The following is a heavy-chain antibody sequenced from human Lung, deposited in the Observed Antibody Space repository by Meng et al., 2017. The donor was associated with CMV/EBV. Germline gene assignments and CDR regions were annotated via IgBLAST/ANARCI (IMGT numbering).Heavy chain of an antibody. CDR3: ARILVPADTYYYYGMDV. CDR1: EFTFNNYA. Sequence: GESLKISCAASEFTFNNYAMHWVRQAPGKGLEWVAVISYDGSNKYYADSVKGRFTISRDNSKNTLSLQMNSLRAEDTAVYYCARILVPADTYYYYGMDVWGQGTXVTVSS. D-gene: IGHD2-2*01. J-gene: IGHJ6*02. CDR2: ISYDGSNK. V-gene: IGHV3-30-3*01.